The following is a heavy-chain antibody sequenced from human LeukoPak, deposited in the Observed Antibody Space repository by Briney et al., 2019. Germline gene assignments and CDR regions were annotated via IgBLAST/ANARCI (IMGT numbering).Heavy chain of an antibody. Sequence: PSETLSLTCTVSGGSISSYYWSWIRQPPGKGLEWIGYIYYSGSTNYNPSLKGRVTISVDTSKNQFSLKLSSVTAADTAVYYCASDGGNYYDSSGYYYLGYWGQGTLVTVSS. J-gene: IGHJ4*02. CDR1: GGSISSYY. CDR2: IYYSGST. V-gene: IGHV4-59*01. CDR3: ASDGGNYYDSSGYYYLGY. D-gene: IGHD3-22*01.